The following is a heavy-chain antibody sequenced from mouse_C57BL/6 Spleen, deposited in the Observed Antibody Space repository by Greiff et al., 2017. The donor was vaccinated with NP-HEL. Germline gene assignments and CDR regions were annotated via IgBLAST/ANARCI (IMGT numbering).Heavy chain of an antibody. Sequence: EVQLVESGAELVRPGASVKLSCTASGFNIKDDYMHWVKQRPEQGLEWIGWIDPENGDTEYASKFQGKATITADTSSNTAYLQLSSLTSEDTAVYYCTTKGYAMDYWGQGTSVTVSS. CDR2: IDPENGDT. CDR3: TTKGYAMDY. CDR1: GFNIKDDY. J-gene: IGHJ4*01. V-gene: IGHV14-4*01.